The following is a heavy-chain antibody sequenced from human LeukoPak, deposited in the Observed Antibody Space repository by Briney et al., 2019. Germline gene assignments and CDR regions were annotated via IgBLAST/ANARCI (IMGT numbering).Heavy chain of an antibody. D-gene: IGHD5-24*01. V-gene: IGHV4-31*03. CDR2: IHPSGIT. J-gene: IGHJ4*02. CDR3: ARGQDAFKTGY. CDR1: GGSLTIGSYY. Sequence: SQTLSLTCTVSGGSLTIGSYYWTWIRHYPGKGLVWIGYIHPSGITDYNPSLKSRVTMSLAMSQNQFFLKLTSVTAADTAIYYCARGQDAFKTGYWGQGTLVTVSS.